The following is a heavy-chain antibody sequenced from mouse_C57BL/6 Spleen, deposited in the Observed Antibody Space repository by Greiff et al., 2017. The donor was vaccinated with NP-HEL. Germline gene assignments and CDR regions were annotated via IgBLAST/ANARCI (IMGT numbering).Heavy chain of an antibody. CDR2: ISSGSSTI. CDR3: AATGTGAMDY. Sequence: EVHLVESGGGLVKPGGSLKLSCAASGFTFSDYGMHWVRQAPEKGLEWVAYISSGSSTIYYTDTVKGRFTISGDNAKNTLFLQMTSLRSEDTAMYYCAATGTGAMDYWGQGTSVTVSS. J-gene: IGHJ4*01. V-gene: IGHV5-17*01. CDR1: GFTFSDYG. D-gene: IGHD4-1*01.